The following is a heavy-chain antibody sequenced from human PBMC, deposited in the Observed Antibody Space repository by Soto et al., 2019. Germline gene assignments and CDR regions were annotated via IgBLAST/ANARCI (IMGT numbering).Heavy chain of an antibody. D-gene: IGHD5-12*01. CDR1: GFTFSSYW. CDR3: ARHSRAYSGYDRYYYYYGMDV. Sequence: PGGSLRLSCAASGFTFSSYWMSWVRQAPGKGLEWVANIKQDGSEKYYVDSVKGRFTISRDNAKNSLYLQMNSLRAEDTAVYYCARHSRAYSGYDRYYYYYGMDVWGQGTTVTVSS. V-gene: IGHV3-7*04. CDR2: IKQDGSEK. J-gene: IGHJ6*02.